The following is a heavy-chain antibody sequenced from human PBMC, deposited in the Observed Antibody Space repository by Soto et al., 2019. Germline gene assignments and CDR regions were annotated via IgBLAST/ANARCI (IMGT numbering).Heavy chain of an antibody. J-gene: IGHJ4*02. D-gene: IGHD7-27*01. CDR3: ASYTSPPRKDTAPGAFDY. CDR1: GFTFSSYA. Sequence: GESLKISCAASGFTFSSYAMSWVRQAPGKGLEWVSAISGSGGSTYYADSVKGRFTISRDNSKNTLYLQMNSLRAEDTAVYYCASYTSPPRKDTAPGAFDYWGQGTLVTVSS. V-gene: IGHV3-23*01. CDR2: ISGSGGST.